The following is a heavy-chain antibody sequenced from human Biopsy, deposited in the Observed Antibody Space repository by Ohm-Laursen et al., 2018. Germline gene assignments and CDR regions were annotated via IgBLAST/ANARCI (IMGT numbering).Heavy chain of an antibody. CDR2: INHSGRT. V-gene: IGHV4-34*01. CDR1: GESFNGYY. D-gene: IGHD3-22*01. J-gene: IGHJ6*02. CDR3: VRGVDYYDPYHYYALDV. Sequence: VTLSLTCAVYGESFNGYYWSWIRQTPGKGLEWIGEINHSGRTNYNPFLKSRVTISVDTSKNQFSLKVRSVTAADAAVYYCVRGVDYYDPYHYYALDVWGQGTTVTVSS.